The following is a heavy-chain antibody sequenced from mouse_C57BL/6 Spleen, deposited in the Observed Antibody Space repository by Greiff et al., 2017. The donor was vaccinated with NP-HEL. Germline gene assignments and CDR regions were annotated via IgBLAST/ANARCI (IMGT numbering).Heavy chain of an antibody. J-gene: IGHJ3*01. CDR3: ARDYYGSSSPFAY. CDR2: ISSGSSTI. Sequence: EVQLVESGGGLVKPGGSLKLSCAASGFTFSDYGMHWVRQAPEKGLEWVAYISSGSSTIYYADTVKGRFTISRDNAKNTLFLQMTSLRSEDTAMYYCARDYYGSSSPFAYWGQGTLVTVSA. CDR1: GFTFSDYG. D-gene: IGHD1-1*01. V-gene: IGHV5-17*01.